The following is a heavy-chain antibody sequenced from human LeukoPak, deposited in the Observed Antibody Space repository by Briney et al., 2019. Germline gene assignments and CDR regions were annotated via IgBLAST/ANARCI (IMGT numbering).Heavy chain of an antibody. CDR3: ARGLSWPDEYFQY. CDR2: IYHSGST. CDR1: GGSISSSNW. D-gene: IGHD6-13*01. J-gene: IGHJ1*01. Sequence: SETLSLTCAVSGGSISSSNWWSWVRQPPGKGLEWIGEIYHSGSTNYNPSLKSRVTISVDTSKNQFSLKLSSVTAADTAVYYCARGLSWPDEYFQYWGQGTLVTVSS. V-gene: IGHV4-4*02.